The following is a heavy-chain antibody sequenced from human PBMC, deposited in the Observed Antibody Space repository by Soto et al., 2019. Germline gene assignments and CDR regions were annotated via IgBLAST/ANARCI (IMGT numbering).Heavy chain of an antibody. CDR2: IIPIFGTA. J-gene: IGHJ5*02. CDR3: ASSIVVVPAAIYWFDP. Sequence: QLQLVQSGAEVKKPGSSVKVSCKASGGTFSSYAISWVRQAPGQGLEWMGGIIPIFGTANYAQKFQGRVTITADESTSTAYMELSSLRSEDTAVYYCASSIVVVPAAIYWFDPWGQGTLVTVSS. CDR1: GGTFSSYA. D-gene: IGHD2-2*01. V-gene: IGHV1-69*01.